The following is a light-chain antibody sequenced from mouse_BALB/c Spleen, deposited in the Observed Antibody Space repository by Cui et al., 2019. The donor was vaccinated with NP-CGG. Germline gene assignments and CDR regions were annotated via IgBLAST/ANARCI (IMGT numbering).Light chain of an antibody. CDR3: ALWYSNHWV. CDR1: TGAVTTSNY. V-gene: IGLV1*01. Sequence: QAVVTQESALTTSPGETVTLTCRSSTGAVTTSNYANWVQEKPDHLFTGLIGGTHNRAPGVPARFSGSLIGDKAALTITGAQTEDEAIYFCALWYSNHWVFGGGTKLTAL. CDR2: GTH. J-gene: IGLJ1*01.